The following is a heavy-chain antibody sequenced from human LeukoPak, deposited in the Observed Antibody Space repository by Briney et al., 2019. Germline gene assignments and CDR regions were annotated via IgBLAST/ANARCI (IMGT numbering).Heavy chain of an antibody. J-gene: IGHJ4*02. CDR3: AREGSMTARPFVSIDY. D-gene: IGHD6-6*01. V-gene: IGHV4-4*07. Sequence: SETLSLTCTVSGGSISSYYWSWLRQPAGKGLEWIGRIHTSGSTDYNPSLKSRVTMSVDTSKNQFSLKLRSVTAADTAVYYCAREGSMTARPFVSIDYWGQGTLVTVSS. CDR2: IHTSGST. CDR1: GGSISSYY.